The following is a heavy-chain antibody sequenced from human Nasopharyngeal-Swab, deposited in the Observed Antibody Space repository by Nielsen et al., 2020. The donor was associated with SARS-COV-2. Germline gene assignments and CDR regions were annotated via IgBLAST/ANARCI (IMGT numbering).Heavy chain of an antibody. CDR2: MSYSGST. CDR3: AASRGGKMAPFDY. J-gene: IGHJ4*02. Sequence: WIRQPPGKGLEWIGYMSYSGSTNYNPSFKSRVTISVDTSKSQFSLRMSSVTAADTAVYYCAASRGGKMAPFDYWGQGTLVTVSS. D-gene: IGHD4-23*01. V-gene: IGHV4-59*01.